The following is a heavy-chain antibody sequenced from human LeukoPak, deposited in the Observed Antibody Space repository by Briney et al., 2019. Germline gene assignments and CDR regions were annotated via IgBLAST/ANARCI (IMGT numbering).Heavy chain of an antibody. Sequence: GGSLRLSCAASGFTFSNLWMSWVRQAPGKGLKWVANIKQDGSGKYYVDSVKGRFTISRDNAQNSLYLQMNSLRAEDTAIYYCATSTAAAGTDWGQGILVTVSS. CDR2: IKQDGSGK. CDR3: ATSTAAAGTD. CDR1: GFTFSNLW. D-gene: IGHD6-13*01. V-gene: IGHV3-7*03. J-gene: IGHJ4*02.